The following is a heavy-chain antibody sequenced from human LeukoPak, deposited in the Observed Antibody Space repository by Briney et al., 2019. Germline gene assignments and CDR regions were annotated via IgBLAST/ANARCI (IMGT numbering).Heavy chain of an antibody. V-gene: IGHV3-30*02. D-gene: IGHD3-3*01. Sequence: GGSLRLSCAASGFIFSSYGMHWVRQAPGKGLEWVAFIRYDGTNKYYADSVKGRFTISRDNSKNTLYLQMNSLRAEDTAVYYCARDLMRFLEWVNWGQGTLVTVSS. CDR3: ARDLMRFLEWVN. J-gene: IGHJ4*02. CDR2: IRYDGTNK. CDR1: GFIFSSYG.